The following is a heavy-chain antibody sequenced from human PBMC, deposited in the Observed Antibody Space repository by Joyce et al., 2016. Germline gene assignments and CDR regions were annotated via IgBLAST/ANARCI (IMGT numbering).Heavy chain of an antibody. D-gene: IGHD5-18*01. CDR1: GGAISNYY. V-gene: IGHV4-59*01. CDR3: ARGVIFGDIAMVINGFDP. CDR2: IDYSGKT. J-gene: IGHJ5*02. Sequence: QVQLQESGPGLVKPSETLSLTCTVSGGAISNYYWSWIRQPPGKGLEWIGYIDYSGKTTYNPSLKSRVTISVDTSKIQFSLKLGSVTAADTAVYYCARGVIFGDIAMVINGFDPWGQGTLVTVSS.